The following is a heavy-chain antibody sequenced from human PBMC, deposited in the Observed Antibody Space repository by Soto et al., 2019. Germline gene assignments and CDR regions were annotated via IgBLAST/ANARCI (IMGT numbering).Heavy chain of an antibody. J-gene: IGHJ1*01. CDR3: TTARGTYGAEYFQH. Sequence: PGVSLRLSCAASGFTFTNAWMSWVRQAPGKGLEWVGRIKSKTDGGTTDYAAPVKGRFTISRDDSKNTLYLQMNSLKTEDTDVYYCTTARGTYGAEYFQHWAQGTLVTVYS. V-gene: IGHV3-15*01. CDR2: IKSKTDGGTT. D-gene: IGHD4-17*01. CDR1: GFTFTNAW.